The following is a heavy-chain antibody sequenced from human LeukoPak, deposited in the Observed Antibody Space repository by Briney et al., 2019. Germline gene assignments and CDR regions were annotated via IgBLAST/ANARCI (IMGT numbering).Heavy chain of an antibody. J-gene: IGHJ2*01. D-gene: IGHD1-26*01. Sequence: PSETLSLTCAVYGGSFSVYYWSWIRQPPGKGLEWIGYIYYSGSTIHNPSLKSRVTISVDTSKNHFSLKLSSVTAADTAVYYCARQAIVGTSNWYFDLWGRGTLVTVSS. CDR2: IYYSGST. V-gene: IGHV4-59*08. CDR3: ARQAIVGTSNWYFDL. CDR1: GGSFSVYY.